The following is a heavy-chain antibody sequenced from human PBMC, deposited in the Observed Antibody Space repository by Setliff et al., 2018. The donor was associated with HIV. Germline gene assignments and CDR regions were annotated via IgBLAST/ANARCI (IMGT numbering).Heavy chain of an antibody. J-gene: IGHJ4*02. V-gene: IGHV3-30*01. Sequence: GGSLRLSCAASEFIFSRYAIYWVRQAPGKGLEWVAVISSDGSDKYYADSVKGRFTISRDNSKNSLYLQMNNLRGEDTALYYCAKDIYGGHFYYFDYWGQGTLVTVSS. CDR3: AKDIYGGHFYYFDY. D-gene: IGHD4-17*01. CDR2: ISSDGSDK. CDR1: EFIFSRYA.